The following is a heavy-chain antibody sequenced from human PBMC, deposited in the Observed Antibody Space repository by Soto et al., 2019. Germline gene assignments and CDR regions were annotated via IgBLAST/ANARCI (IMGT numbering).Heavy chain of an antibody. CDR3: ARLIGNSWLAS. J-gene: IGHJ5*01. CDR1: GDSVSTNSAT. D-gene: IGHD2-8*01. CDR2: TYYRSKWFN. Sequence: PSQTLSLTCAISGDSVSTNSATWDWIRHSPSRGLEWLGRTYYRSKWFNDYAVSVKGRISINPDTSNNQFSLQLNSVTPDDTAVYYCARLIGNSWLASWGQGTLVTVSS. V-gene: IGHV6-1*01.